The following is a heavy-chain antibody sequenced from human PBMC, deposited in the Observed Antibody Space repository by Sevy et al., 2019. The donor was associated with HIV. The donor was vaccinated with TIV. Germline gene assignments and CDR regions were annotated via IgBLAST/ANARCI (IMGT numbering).Heavy chain of an antibody. CDR1: GFPFSNFA. J-gene: IGHJ6*02. CDR3: AKRRVQSGLSGGGANYGMDV. CDR2: LIGGGSRT. V-gene: IGHV3-23*01. D-gene: IGHD2-8*02. Sequence: GGSLRLSCAASGFPFSNFAMSWVRQAPGKGLEWVSTLIGGGSRTYYADSVTGPFIISRDNSRNTLYRQMNSLRAEDTAVYYCAKRRVQSGLSGGGANYGMDVCGRGTTVTVSS.